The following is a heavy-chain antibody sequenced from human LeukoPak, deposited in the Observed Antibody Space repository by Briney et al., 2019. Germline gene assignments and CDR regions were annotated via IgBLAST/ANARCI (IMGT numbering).Heavy chain of an antibody. CDR2: IYYSGST. J-gene: IGHJ4*02. CDR1: GGSISSSSYY. Sequence: SETLSLTCTVSGGSISSSSYYWGWIRQPPGKGLEWIGSIYYSGSTYYNPSLKSRVTISVDTSKNQFSLKLSSVTAADTAVYYCARRSFEGNFDYWGQGTLVTVSS. V-gene: IGHV4-39*01. CDR3: ARRSFEGNFDY. D-gene: IGHD3-16*01.